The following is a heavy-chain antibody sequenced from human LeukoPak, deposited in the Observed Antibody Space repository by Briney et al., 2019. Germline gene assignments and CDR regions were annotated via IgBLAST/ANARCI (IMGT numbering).Heavy chain of an antibody. D-gene: IGHD3-9*01. Sequence: PSETLSLTCTVSGGSISSYYWSWIRRPPGKGLEWIGYIYYSGSTNYNPSLKSRVTISVDTSKNQFSLKLSSVTAADTAVYYCASHPDILTGYYYFDYWGQGTLVTVSS. J-gene: IGHJ4*02. CDR3: ASHPDILTGYYYFDY. CDR2: IYYSGST. CDR1: GGSISSYY. V-gene: IGHV4-59*01.